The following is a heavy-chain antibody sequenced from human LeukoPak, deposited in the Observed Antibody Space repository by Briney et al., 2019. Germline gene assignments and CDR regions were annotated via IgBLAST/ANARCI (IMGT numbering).Heavy chain of an antibody. V-gene: IGHV3-23*01. CDR2: ISGSGGNT. CDR3: ARDRGYAFDY. Sequence: GGSLRLSCAASGFTFSSYAMSWVRQAPGKGLEWVSVISGSGGNTYYADTVKGRFTISRDNAKSSLYLQLNSLRDEDTAIYYCARDRGYAFDYWGQGTLVTVSS. D-gene: IGHD5-12*01. J-gene: IGHJ4*02. CDR1: GFTFSSYA.